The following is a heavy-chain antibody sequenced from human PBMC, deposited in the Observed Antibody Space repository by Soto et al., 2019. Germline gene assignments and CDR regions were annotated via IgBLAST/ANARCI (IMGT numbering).Heavy chain of an antibody. CDR3: ARGDYYDTSGPFSDAFDI. CDR1: GFTFNTYG. V-gene: IGHV3-7*04. CDR2: IKPDGSEK. J-gene: IGHJ3*02. D-gene: IGHD3-22*01. Sequence: GSLRLSCPASGFTFNTYGLTWVRRAPGKGFEWVANIKPDGSEKWYVDSVKGRFTISRDNAKNSLYLQMNSLRAEDTAVYFCARGDYYDTSGPFSDAFDIWGQGTMVTVSS.